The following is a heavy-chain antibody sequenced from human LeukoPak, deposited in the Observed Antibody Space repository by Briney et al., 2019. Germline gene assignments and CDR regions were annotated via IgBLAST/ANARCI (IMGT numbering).Heavy chain of an antibody. Sequence: SLTRSCAASRFSFIYQYRERDRHGPGLGLEWRFRIRVKVNIYATEYAASVTGRVAVSRDDSQISLCRQMNSVTAVYTAVYSCTRTERSSNGEWYPFDYWGQGTLVTVSS. V-gene: IGHV3-72*01. J-gene: IGHJ4*02. CDR2: IRVKVNIYAT. CDR3: TRTERSSNGEWYPFDY. CDR1: RFSFIYQY. D-gene: IGHD2-8*01.